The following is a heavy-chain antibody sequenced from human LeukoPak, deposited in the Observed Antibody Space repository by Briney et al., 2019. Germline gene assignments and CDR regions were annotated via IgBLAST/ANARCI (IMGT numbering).Heavy chain of an antibody. D-gene: IGHD6-25*01. CDR1: GGTFGGYT. J-gene: IGHJ6*03. Sequence: GASVKVSCKASGGTFGGYTISWVRQAPGQGLEWMGGIIPMLRSSTYAQRFQGRLMITTDESTTTVHMELRSLGSEDTAVYFCARELSAAAPYYMDVWGKGTTVAVSS. CDR2: IIPMLRSS. CDR3: ARELSAAAPYYMDV. V-gene: IGHV1-69*16.